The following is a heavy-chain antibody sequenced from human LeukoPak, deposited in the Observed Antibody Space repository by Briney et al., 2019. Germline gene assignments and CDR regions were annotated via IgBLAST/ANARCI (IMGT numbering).Heavy chain of an antibody. J-gene: IGHJ2*01. D-gene: IGHD3-10*01. V-gene: IGHV4-34*01. CDR2: INHSGST. Sequence: SETLSLTCAVYGGSFSGYYWSWIRQPPGKGLEWIGEINHSGSTNYNPSLKSRVTISVDTSKNQFSLKLSSVTAADTAVYYCASHIRRTLNWYFDLWGRGTLVTVSS. CDR1: GGSFSGYY. CDR3: ASHIRRTLNWYFDL.